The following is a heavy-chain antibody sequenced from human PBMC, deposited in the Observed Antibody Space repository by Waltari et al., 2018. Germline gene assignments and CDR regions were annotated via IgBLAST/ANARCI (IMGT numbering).Heavy chain of an antibody. CDR2: YYYSGST. D-gene: IGHD3-16*02. J-gene: IGHJ4*02. CDR3: ARLVRSDRWRLRLGELSFYFDY. V-gene: IGHV4-39*01. CDR1: GGSISSSSYY. Sequence: QLQLQESGPGLVKPSETLSLTCTVSGGSISSSSYYWGWIRQPPGKGLGWIGSYYYSGSTYYNPSLKSRVTISVDTSKNQFSLKLSSVTAADTAVYYCARLVRSDRWRLRLGELSFYFDYWGQGTLVTVSS.